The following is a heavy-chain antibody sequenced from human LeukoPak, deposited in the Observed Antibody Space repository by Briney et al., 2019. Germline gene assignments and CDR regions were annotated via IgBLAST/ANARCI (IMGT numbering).Heavy chain of an antibody. J-gene: IGHJ4*02. Sequence: ASVKVSCKASGYTFTSYYMHWVRQAPGPELEWMGIIDPSGGSTSYAQKFQGRVTMTRDTSTSTVYMELSSLRSEDTAVYYCAREGSSGWTNYFDYWGQGTLVTVSP. D-gene: IGHD6-19*01. CDR2: IDPSGGST. V-gene: IGHV1-46*01. CDR3: AREGSSGWTNYFDY. CDR1: GYTFTSYY.